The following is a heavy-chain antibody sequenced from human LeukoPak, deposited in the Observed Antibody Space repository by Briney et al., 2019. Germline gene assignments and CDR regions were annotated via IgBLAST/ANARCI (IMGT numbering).Heavy chain of an antibody. CDR3: AREFTREKPGIAAAGRGIWFDP. CDR2: IIPILGIA. D-gene: IGHD6-13*01. J-gene: IGHJ5*02. Sequence: ASVKVSCKASGGTFSSYAISWVRQAPGQGLEWMGRIIPILGIANYAQKFQGRVTITADKSTSTAYMELSSLRSEDTAVYYCAREFTREKPGIAAAGRGIWFDPWGQGTLATVSS. CDR1: GGTFSSYA. V-gene: IGHV1-69*04.